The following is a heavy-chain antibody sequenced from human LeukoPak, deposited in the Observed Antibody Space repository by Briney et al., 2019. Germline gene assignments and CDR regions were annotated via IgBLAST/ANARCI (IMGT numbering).Heavy chain of an antibody. CDR3: ARTNSSSDGMDV. CDR1: GYTFTGYY. V-gene: IGHV1-2*02. CDR2: INPNSGGT. D-gene: IGHD6-6*01. J-gene: IGHJ6*02. Sequence: ASVKVSCKASGYTFTGYYTHWVRQAPGQGLEWMGWINPNSGGTNYAQKFQGRVTMTRDTSIGTAYMELSRLRSDDTAVYYCARTNSSSDGMDVWGQGTTVTVSS.